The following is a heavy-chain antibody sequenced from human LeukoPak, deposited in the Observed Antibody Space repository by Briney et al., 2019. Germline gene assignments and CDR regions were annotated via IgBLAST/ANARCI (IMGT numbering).Heavy chain of an antibody. CDR2: INPSGGST. CDR1: GYTFTSYY. V-gene: IGHV1-46*01. D-gene: IGHD3-22*01. CDR3: ARGPPYYDSSGYYYFDY. Sequence: GASVKVSCKASGYTFTSYYMHWVRQAPGQGLEWMGIINPSGGSTSYAQKFQGRVTMTRDMSTSTVYMELSSLRSEDTAVYYCARGPPYYDSSGYYYFDYWGQGTLVTVSS. J-gene: IGHJ4*02.